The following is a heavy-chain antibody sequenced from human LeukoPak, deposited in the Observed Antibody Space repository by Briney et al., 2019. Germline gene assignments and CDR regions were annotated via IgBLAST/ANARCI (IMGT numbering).Heavy chain of an antibody. J-gene: IGHJ6*02. CDR3: ARDNPKQWELLAWDYYYGMDV. CDR1: GYTFTGYY. V-gene: IGHV1-2*02. D-gene: IGHD1-26*01. Sequence: GASVKVSCKASGYTFTGYYMHWVRQAPGQGLEWMGWINPNSGGTNYAQKFQGRVTMTRNTSISTAYMELSRLRSDDTAVYYCARDNPKQWELLAWDYYYGMDVWGQGTTVTVSS. CDR2: INPNSGGT.